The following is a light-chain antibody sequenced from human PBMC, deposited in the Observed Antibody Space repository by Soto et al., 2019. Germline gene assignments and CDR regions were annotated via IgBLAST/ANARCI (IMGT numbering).Light chain of an antibody. CDR1: SSDIVYSF. CDR2: GVI. J-gene: IGLJ2*01. V-gene: IGLV2-14*03. CDR3: SSYTSSTSLV. Sequence: QSALTQPASVSGSPGQSITISCTGSSSDIVYSFVSWYQQHPGKAPKLIIYGVINRPSGVSNRFSGSKSDNTASLTISGLQAEDEADYYCSSYTSSTSLVFGGGTQLTVL.